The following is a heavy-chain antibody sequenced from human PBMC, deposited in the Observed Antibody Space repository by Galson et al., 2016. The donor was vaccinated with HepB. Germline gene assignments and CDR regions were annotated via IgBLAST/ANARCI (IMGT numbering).Heavy chain of an antibody. CDR1: GFIFSSYS. D-gene: IGHD1-14*01. V-gene: IGHV3-48*02. CDR2: VSSSSSYI. J-gene: IGHJ3*02. CDR3: ARDRLWEPNAFDI. Sequence: SLRLSCAASGFIFSSYSMNWVRRAPGKGLEWVSYVSSSSSYIYYADSVKGRFTISRDNAKNSLYLQMNSLRDEDTAVYYCARDRLWEPNAFDIWGQGTMVTVSS.